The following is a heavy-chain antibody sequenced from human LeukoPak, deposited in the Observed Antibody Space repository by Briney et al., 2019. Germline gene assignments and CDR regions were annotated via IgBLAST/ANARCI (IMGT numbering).Heavy chain of an antibody. J-gene: IGHJ6*02. CDR3: ARQYYYGSGNGLDV. Sequence: GGSLRLSCAASGFTFINYGMHWVRQAPGKGLEWVALISYDGSSKYYADSVKGRIIISRDNSKNIMNLQMNSLRTEDTAVYYCARQYYYGSGNGLDVWGQGTTVTVSS. CDR1: GFTFINYG. D-gene: IGHD3-10*01. CDR2: ISYDGSSK. V-gene: IGHV3-30*03.